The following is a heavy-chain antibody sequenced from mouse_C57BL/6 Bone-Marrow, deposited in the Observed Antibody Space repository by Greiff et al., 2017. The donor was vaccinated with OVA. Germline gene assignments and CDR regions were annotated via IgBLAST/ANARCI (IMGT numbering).Heavy chain of an antibody. J-gene: IGHJ2*01. CDR2: IYPGSGST. CDR1: GYTFTSYW. D-gene: IGHD2-4*01. Sequence: VQLQQPGAELVKPGASVKMSCKASGYTFTSYWITWVKQRPGQGLEWIGDIYPGSGSTNYNEKFKSKATLTVDTSSSTAYMQLSSLTSEDSAVYDCARGGIYYDYLDDWGQGTTLTVSS. CDR3: ARGGIYYDYLDD. V-gene: IGHV1-55*01.